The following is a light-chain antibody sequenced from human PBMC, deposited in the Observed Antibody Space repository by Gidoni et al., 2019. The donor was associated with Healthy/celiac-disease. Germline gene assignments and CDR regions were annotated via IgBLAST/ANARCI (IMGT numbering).Light chain of an antibody. J-gene: IGLJ2*01. CDR3: SSYTSSSTHVV. V-gene: IGLV2-14*01. Sequence: QSPLTQPASVSGSPGQSITISCTGTSSDVGGYNYVSWYHQHPGKAPKLMIYEVSNRPSGVSNRFSGSKSGNTASLTISGLQAEDEADYYCSSYTSSSTHVVFGGGTKLTVL. CDR1: SSDVGGYNY. CDR2: EVS.